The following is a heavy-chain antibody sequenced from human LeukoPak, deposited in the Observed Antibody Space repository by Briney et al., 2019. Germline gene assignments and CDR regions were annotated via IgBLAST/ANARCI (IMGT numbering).Heavy chain of an antibody. D-gene: IGHD3-3*01. J-gene: IGHJ5*02. V-gene: IGHV4-39*01. CDR2: IYYSGST. CDR1: GGSISSSSYY. Sequence: SETLSLTCTVSGGSISSSSYYWGWIRQPPGKGLEWIGSIYYSGSTYYNPSLKSRVTISVDTSKNQFSLKLSSVTAADTAVYYCARRGDYDFWSGYPEDPFDPWGQGTMVTVSS. CDR3: ARRGDYDFWSGYPEDPFDP.